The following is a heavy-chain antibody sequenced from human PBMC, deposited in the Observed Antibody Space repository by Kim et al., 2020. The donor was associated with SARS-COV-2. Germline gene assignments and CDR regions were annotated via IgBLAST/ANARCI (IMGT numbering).Heavy chain of an antibody. D-gene: IGHD2-2*01. V-gene: IGHV3-30*04. CDR2: ISYDGSNK. Sequence: GGSLRLSCAASGFTFSSYAMHWVRQAPGKGLEWVAVISYDGSNKYYADSVKGRFTISRDNSKNTLYLQMNSLRAEDTAVYYCARVRCSSTSCHVTEYYYYGMDVWSQGTTVTGS. CDR1: GFTFSSYA. CDR3: ARVRCSSTSCHVTEYYYYGMDV. J-gene: IGHJ6*02.